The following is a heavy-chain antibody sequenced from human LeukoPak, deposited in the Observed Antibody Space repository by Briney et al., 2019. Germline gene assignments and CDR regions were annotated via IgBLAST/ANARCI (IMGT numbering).Heavy chain of an antibody. CDR3: ARGIKLEWLLYAGLYFDY. V-gene: IGHV4-34*01. D-gene: IGHD3-3*01. J-gene: IGHJ4*02. CDR2: INHSGST. CDR1: GGSFSGYY. Sequence: PSETLSLTCAVYGGSFSGYYWSWIRQPPGRGLEWIGEINHSGSTNYNPSLKSRVTISVDTSKNQFSLKLSSVTAADTAVYYCARGIKLEWLLYAGLYFDYWGQGTLVTVSS.